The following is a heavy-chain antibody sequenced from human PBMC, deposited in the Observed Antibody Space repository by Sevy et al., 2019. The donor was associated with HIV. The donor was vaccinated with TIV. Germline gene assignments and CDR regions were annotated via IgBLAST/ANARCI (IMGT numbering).Heavy chain of an antibody. CDR3: AREGRYYDSSGAYFDY. J-gene: IGHJ4*02. Sequence: ASVKVSCKASGYTFTSYYMHWVRQAPGQGLEWMGIINPSGGSTSYAQEFQGRVTMTRDTSTSTVYMELSSLRSEDTAVYYCAREGRYYDSSGAYFDYWGQGTLVTVSS. CDR1: GYTFTSYY. D-gene: IGHD3-22*01. CDR2: INPSGGST. V-gene: IGHV1-46*01.